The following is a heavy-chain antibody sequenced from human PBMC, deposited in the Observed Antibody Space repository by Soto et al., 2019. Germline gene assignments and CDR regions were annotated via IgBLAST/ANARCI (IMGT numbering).Heavy chain of an antibody. Sequence: SETLSLTCTVSGGSISSSSYYWGWIRQPPGKGLEWIGSIYYSGSTYYNPSLKSRVTISVDTSKNQFSLKLSSVTAADTAVYYCANSLRLRHFYYWGQGTLVTVSS. V-gene: IGHV4-39*01. D-gene: IGHD2-15*01. CDR3: ANSLRLRHFYY. CDR2: IYYSGST. J-gene: IGHJ4*02. CDR1: GGSISSSSYY.